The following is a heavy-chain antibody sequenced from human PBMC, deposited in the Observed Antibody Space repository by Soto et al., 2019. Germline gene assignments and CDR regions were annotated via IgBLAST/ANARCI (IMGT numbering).Heavy chain of an antibody. CDR1: GGSITSGGYY. V-gene: IGHV4-31*03. CDR3: ARGTYCGGDCYWYFDL. CDR2: IYYSGST. Sequence: QVQLQESGPGLVKPSQTLSLTCTVSGGSITSGGYYWTWIRQHPGKGLEWIGYIYYSGSTYYNPSLNSRVTISVDTSKNQFSLKLSSVTAADTAVYYCARGTYCGGDCYWYFDLWGRGTLVTVSS. D-gene: IGHD2-21*02. J-gene: IGHJ2*01.